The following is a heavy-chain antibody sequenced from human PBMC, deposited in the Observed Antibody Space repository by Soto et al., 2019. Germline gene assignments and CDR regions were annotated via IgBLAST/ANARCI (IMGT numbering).Heavy chain of an antibody. CDR1: GFTFSDFA. Sequence: GGSLRLFCLASGFTFSDFAMTWVRHVPGSGLEWVASLDGAGGSTYYAESVRGRFSISRDNSQNTLFLQRKRLTVDDTAIYYCAAPRDEYGSGVSWFTYGMDIWGQGTTVTVS. V-gene: IGHV3-23*01. D-gene: IGHD3-10*01. CDR3: AAPRDEYGSGVSWFTYGMDI. J-gene: IGHJ6*02. CDR2: LDGAGGST.